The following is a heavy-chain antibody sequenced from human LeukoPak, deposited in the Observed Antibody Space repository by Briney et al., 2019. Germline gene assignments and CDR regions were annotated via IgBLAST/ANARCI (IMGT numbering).Heavy chain of an antibody. CDR2: IWYDGSNK. D-gene: IGHD5-18*01. V-gene: IGHV3-33*07. J-gene: IGHJ4*02. CDR3: ARAKRGYSYGYFDY. Sequence: PGGSLRLSCGVSGFTFSGYWMSWVRQAPGKGLEWVAVIWYDGSNKYYADSVKGRFTISRDNSKNTLYLQMNSLRAEDTAVYYCARAKRGYSYGYFDYWGQGTLVTVSS. CDR1: GFTFSGYW.